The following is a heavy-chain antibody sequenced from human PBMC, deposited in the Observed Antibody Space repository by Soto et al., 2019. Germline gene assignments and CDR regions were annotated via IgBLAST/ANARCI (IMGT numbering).Heavy chain of an antibody. CDR3: ASQDYDKSVYYFDY. D-gene: IGHD3-22*01. Sequence: SETLSLTCSVSGGSVSSQYWSWIRQPAGKGLEWIGRIYNGGIPLIHPSLESRVALSLDTSKNQFSLTLSSVTAADTAIYSCASQDYDKSVYYFDYWGRGTLVTVSS. CDR1: GGSVSSQY. V-gene: IGHV4-4*07. CDR2: IYNGGIP. J-gene: IGHJ4*02.